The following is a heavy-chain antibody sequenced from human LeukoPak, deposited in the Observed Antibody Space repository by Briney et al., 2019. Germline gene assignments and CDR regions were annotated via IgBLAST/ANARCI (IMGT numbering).Heavy chain of an antibody. V-gene: IGHV3-23*01. CDR1: GFTFSNYD. CDR3: AKGPTTTVTTFDY. CDR2: LTSDGAST. D-gene: IGHD4-17*01. Sequence: PGGSLRLSCAASGFTFSNYDMSWVRLAPGKGLEWVSSLTSDGASTRYADSVKGRFTISRDNSKNTLYLQMNSLRAEDTAVYYCAKGPTTTVTTFDYWGQGTLVTVSS. J-gene: IGHJ4*02.